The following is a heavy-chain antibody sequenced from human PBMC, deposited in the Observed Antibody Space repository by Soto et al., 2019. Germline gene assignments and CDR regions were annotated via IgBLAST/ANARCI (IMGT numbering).Heavy chain of an antibody. CDR1: GFTFSSYG. CDR3: APNYSSGWSEVDY. Sequence: PGGSLRLSCAASGFTFSSYGMHWVRQAPGKGLEWVAVISYDGSNKYYADSVKGRFTISRDNSKNTLYLQMNSLRAEDTAVYYCAPNYSSGWSEVDYWGQGTLVTVSS. V-gene: IGHV3-30*03. D-gene: IGHD6-19*01. J-gene: IGHJ4*02. CDR2: ISYDGSNK.